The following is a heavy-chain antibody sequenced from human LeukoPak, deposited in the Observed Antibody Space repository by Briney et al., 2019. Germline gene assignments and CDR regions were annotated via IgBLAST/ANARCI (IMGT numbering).Heavy chain of an antibody. Sequence: SETLSLTCAVYGGSFSGYYWSWIRQPPGNGLEWIGEINHSGSTNYNPSLKSRVTISVDTSKNQFSLKLSSVTAADTAVYYCAGGMATLIDYWGQGTLVTVSS. CDR3: AGGMATLIDY. CDR1: GGSFSGYY. CDR2: INHSGST. D-gene: IGHD5-24*01. J-gene: IGHJ4*02. V-gene: IGHV4-34*01.